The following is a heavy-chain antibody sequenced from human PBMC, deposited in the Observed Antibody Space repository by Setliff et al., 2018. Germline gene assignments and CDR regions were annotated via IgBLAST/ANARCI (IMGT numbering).Heavy chain of an antibody. CDR1: GGTFNTYG. J-gene: IGHJ4*02. V-gene: IGHV1-69*13. D-gene: IGHD2-21*01. Sequence: PPASVKVSCKASGGTFNTYGLSWVRQAPGQGLEWMGGIIPIIGEPNYAQKFQGRVTITADEPTSTAYMELRSLKSEDTAVYYCATEKFPGDWGDYWGQGTLVTVSS. CDR3: ATEKFPGDWGDY. CDR2: IIPIIGEP.